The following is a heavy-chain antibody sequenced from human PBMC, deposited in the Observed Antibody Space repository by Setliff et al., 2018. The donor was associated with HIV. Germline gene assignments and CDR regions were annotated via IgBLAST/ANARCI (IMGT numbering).Heavy chain of an antibody. Sequence: GGSLRLSCSASGFTFSNYTMHWVRQAPGKGLEWLSYISGNSRYTNYADSVKGRFTISRDNAKNTMYLQMNSLRVEDTAMYYCVSLVTTIDTAFDLWGQGTMVTVSS. CDR3: VSLVTTIDTAFDL. CDR2: ISGNSRYT. CDR1: GFTFSNYT. V-gene: IGHV3-21*05. J-gene: IGHJ3*01. D-gene: IGHD4-17*01.